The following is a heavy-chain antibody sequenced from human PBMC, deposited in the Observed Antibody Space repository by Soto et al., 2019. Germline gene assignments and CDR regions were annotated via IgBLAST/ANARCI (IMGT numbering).Heavy chain of an antibody. CDR1: GGSISSSSYY. D-gene: IGHD3-3*01. V-gene: IGHV4-39*01. CDR2: IYYSGST. Sequence: SETLSLTXTVSGGSISSSSYYWGWIRQPPGKGLEWIGSIYYSGSTYYNPSLKSRVTISVDTSKNQFSLKLSSVTAADTAVYYCARHKVDCDFGSGYAGPLDYWGQGTLVTVT. J-gene: IGHJ4*02. CDR3: ARHKVDCDFGSGYAGPLDY.